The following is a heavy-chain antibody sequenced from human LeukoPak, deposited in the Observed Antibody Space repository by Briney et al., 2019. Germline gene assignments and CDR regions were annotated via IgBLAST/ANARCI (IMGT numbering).Heavy chain of an antibody. CDR3: TRALTSHSGAPLFDI. D-gene: IGHD6-19*01. Sequence: GASVKVSCKASGGIFSSYGVSWVRQAPGQGLEWMGRIIPVLGIADYAQKFQGRVTISEDMSTTTAYMDLSSLRSKDTALYYCTRALTSHSGAPLFDIWGQGTVVTVSS. J-gene: IGHJ3*02. CDR2: IIPVLGIA. V-gene: IGHV1-69*04. CDR1: GGIFSSYG.